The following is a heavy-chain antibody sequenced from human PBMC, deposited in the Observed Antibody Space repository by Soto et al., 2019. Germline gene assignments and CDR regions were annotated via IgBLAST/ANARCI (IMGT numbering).Heavy chain of an antibody. CDR1: GLSLSIARMS. CDR2: NFSNDEK. Sequence: SGPTLVNATQTLTLTCAVSGLSLSIARMSVSWIRQPPGKALECLAHNFSNDEKSYSTSLKSRLIISKDTSKSQVVLTMTNMDPLFTATYYCARHDYGDYYFDYWGQGTLVTVSS. J-gene: IGHJ4*02. D-gene: IGHD4-17*01. V-gene: IGHV2-26*01. CDR3: ARHDYGDYYFDY.